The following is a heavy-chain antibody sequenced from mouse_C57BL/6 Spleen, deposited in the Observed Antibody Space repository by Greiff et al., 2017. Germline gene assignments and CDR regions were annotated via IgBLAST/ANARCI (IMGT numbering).Heavy chain of an antibody. J-gene: IGHJ3*01. V-gene: IGHV14-4*01. CDR2: IDPENGDT. CDR1: GFNIKDDY. D-gene: IGHD2-3*01. Sequence: VQLKQSGAELVRPGASVKLSCTASGFNIKDDYMHWVKQRPEQGLEWIGWIDPENGDTEYASKFQGKAPITANTSSNTAYLQLSSLTSEDTAVXYCTTPDGYPRPWFAYWGQGTLVTVSA. CDR3: TTPDGYPRPWFAY.